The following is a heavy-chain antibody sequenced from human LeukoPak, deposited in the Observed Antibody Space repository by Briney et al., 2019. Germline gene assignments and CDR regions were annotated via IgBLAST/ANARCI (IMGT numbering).Heavy chain of an antibody. Sequence: PGGSLRLSCAASGFTFSSYSMNWVRQAPGKGLEWVSSMNRKSRYIYYADSAKGRCTIFRDDAKNSVSLQMENLRVEATAQYDCVGDFSTVTTAYLDLWGKGTLLTVSS. CDR1: GFTFSSYS. CDR3: VGDFSTVTTAYLDL. CDR2: MNRKSRYI. D-gene: IGHD4-17*01. V-gene: IGHV3-21*04. J-gene: IGHJ5*02.